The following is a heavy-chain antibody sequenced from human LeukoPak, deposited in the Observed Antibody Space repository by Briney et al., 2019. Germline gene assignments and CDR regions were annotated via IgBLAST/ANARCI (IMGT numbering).Heavy chain of an antibody. CDR1: GFTFDDYA. CDR2: ISWDGGSI. Sequence: RSGGSLRLSCAASGFTFDDYAMHWVRQAPGKGLEWVSLISWDGGSIYYADSVKGRFTISRDDRKNSLYLQMNSLRAEDTALYYCAKDGGSYYSYMDVWGKGTTVTVSS. CDR3: AKDGGSYYSYMDV. D-gene: IGHD1-26*01. V-gene: IGHV3-43D*03. J-gene: IGHJ6*03.